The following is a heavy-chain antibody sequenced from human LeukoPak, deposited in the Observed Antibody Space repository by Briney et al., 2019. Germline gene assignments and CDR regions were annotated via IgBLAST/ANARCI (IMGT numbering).Heavy chain of an antibody. V-gene: IGHV3-30*04. J-gene: IGHJ4*02. CDR2: ISYDGSNK. CDR3: ARDPSESTSYFDY. CDR1: GLTFSSYA. Sequence: GGPLRLSCAASGLTFSSYAMHWVRQAPGKGLEWVAVISYDGSNKYYADSVKGRFTISRDNSKNTLYLQMNSLRAEDTAVYYCARDPSESTSYFDYWGQGTLVTVSS.